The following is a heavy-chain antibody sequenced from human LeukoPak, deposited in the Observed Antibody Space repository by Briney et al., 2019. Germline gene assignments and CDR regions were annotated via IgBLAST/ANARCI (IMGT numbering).Heavy chain of an antibody. D-gene: IGHD6-13*01. V-gene: IGHV3-30-3*01. CDR2: ISYDGSNK. CDR3: AREQAHSSSDY. CDR1: GFTFSNYA. J-gene: IGHJ4*02. Sequence: GGSLRLSCEASGFTFSNYAMSWVRQAPGKGLEWVAVISYDGSNKYYADSVKGRFTISRDNSKNTLYLQMNSLRAEDTAVYYCAREQAHSSSDYWGQGTLVTVSS.